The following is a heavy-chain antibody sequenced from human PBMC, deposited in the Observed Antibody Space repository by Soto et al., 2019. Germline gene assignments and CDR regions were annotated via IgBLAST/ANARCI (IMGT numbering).Heavy chain of an antibody. Sequence: SYTLSLTCSVAGGCMSEYFWSWIRQSPGKGLEWIGYIYYLGSTDYNPSLKSRVTISVDTSKRQFSLRLTSVTAADTAVYYCARDGYDGSGSPYPAYWGPGTQVTGSS. CDR3: ARDGYDGSGSPYPAY. CDR2: IYYLGST. J-gene: IGHJ4*02. CDR1: GGCMSEYF. V-gene: IGHV4-59*01. D-gene: IGHD3-10*01.